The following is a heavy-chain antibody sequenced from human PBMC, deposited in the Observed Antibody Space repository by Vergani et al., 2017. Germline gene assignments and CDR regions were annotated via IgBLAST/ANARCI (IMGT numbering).Heavy chain of an antibody. D-gene: IGHD3-10*01. J-gene: IGHJ6*02. Sequence: VQLVESGGGLIQPGGSLRLSCAASGFTFSSYGMHWVRQAPGKGLEWVAVISYDGSNKYYADSVKGRFTISRDNSKNTLYLQMNSLRAEDTAVYYCAKYYYGSGSYQVSGMDVWGQGTTVTVSS. V-gene: IGHV3-30*18. CDR2: ISYDGSNK. CDR1: GFTFSSYG. CDR3: AKYYYGSGSYQVSGMDV.